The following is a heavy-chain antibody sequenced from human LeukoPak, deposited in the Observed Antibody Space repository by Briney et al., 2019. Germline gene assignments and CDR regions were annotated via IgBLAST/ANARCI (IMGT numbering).Heavy chain of an antibody. J-gene: IGHJ4*02. CDR1: GFSFSRFW. CDR2: IKQDGSKK. Sequence: GGSLRLSCAASGFSFSRFWMTWVRQAPGKGPEWVANIKQDGSKKYYVDSVKGRFTISRDNAKNSLYLQMSSLRAEDTAVYYCARHSGTYFDYWGKGTLVTVSS. V-gene: IGHV3-7*01. CDR3: ARHSGTYFDY. D-gene: IGHD1-26*01.